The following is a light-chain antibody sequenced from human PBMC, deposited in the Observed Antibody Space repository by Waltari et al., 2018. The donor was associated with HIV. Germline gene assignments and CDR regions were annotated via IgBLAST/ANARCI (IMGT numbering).Light chain of an antibody. V-gene: IGKV1-5*03. CDR2: KAS. CDR3: HQYHRSRT. CDR1: QSIRNS. Sequence: DIQMTQSPSTLSSSLGDRVTITCRASQSIRNSVAWYQQKPGKAPKLLIYKASTLESGVPSRFSGSGSGTEFTLTISSLQSDDFATYYCHQYHRSRTFGQGTKV. J-gene: IGKJ1*01.